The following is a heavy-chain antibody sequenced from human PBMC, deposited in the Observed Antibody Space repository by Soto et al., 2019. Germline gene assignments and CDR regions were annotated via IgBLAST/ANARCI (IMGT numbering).Heavy chain of an antibody. J-gene: IGHJ1*01. V-gene: IGHV1-3*01. CDR2: INAGDGDT. D-gene: IGHD3-10*01. CDR1: GFTLASYT. Sequence: QVHLVQPGTEVKKPGASVTLSCTASGFTLASYTMHWVRQAPGQSLEWVGWINAGDGDTRYSHKFRDRVTLTRDLSERTSYMEVRDLTSADTAGYFCARTREVSVVRAQSWLHWGQGTLLIVSS. CDR3: ARTREVSVVRAQSWLH.